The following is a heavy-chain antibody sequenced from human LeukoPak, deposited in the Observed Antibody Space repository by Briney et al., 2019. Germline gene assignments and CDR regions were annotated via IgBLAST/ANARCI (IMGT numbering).Heavy chain of an antibody. CDR3: TRVGDSGPTYGGISHY. J-gene: IGHJ4*02. V-gene: IGHV1-18*01. D-gene: IGHD4-23*01. Sequence: ALVKPSCKPSRYTFTQYGVSWGRQAPGQGLEGWRWIGTHTGNRNSVNKYQGRVTLSTETSTSIAYEELNSLRSDDAAVYYCTRVGDSGPTYGGISHYWGQGALVTVAS. CDR1: RYTFTQYG. CDR2: IGTHTGNR.